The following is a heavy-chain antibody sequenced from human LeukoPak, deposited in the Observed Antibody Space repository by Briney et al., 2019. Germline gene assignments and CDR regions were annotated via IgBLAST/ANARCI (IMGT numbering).Heavy chain of an antibody. CDR2: IIPIFGAP. CDR1: GGTFSNYG. V-gene: IGHV1-69*01. CDR3: ASQTQRRNELFAGNY. J-gene: IGHJ4*02. D-gene: IGHD1-1*01. Sequence: GASVKVSCKASGGTFSNYGISWVRQAPGQGLEWMGGIIPIFGAPKYAQKFQGRVTIIADESTNTAYMELSSLRSEDTAVYYCASQTQRRNELFAGNYWGQGTLVTVSS.